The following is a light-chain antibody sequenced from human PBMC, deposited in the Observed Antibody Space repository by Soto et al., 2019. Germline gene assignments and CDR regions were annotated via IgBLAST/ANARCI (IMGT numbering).Light chain of an antibody. Sequence: VLTQSPATLSLSPGERATLSCRASQSVSSYLAWYQQKPGQAPRLLIYDTSRRATGIPDRFSGGGSGTDFTLTISRLEPEDFAVYFCQQYAGPPTTFGQGTRLEIK. CDR2: DTS. CDR1: QSVSSY. CDR3: QQYAGPPTT. V-gene: IGKV3-20*01. J-gene: IGKJ5*01.